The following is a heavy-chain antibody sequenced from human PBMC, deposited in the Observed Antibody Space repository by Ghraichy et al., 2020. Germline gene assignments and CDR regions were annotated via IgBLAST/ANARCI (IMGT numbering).Heavy chain of an antibody. J-gene: IGHJ3*02. D-gene: IGHD4-17*01. CDR3: AKYLILTYGALKISPVRIKNAFDI. CDR2: SNHSGSS. V-gene: IGHV4-38-2*01. Sequence: SETLSLTCAVSGYSISSGYYWCCFRQPPAKRLEWIMGSNHSGSSDYNPSLNSRVTILVVTSKNQYSLKLSSVTAADTAVYYCAKYLILTYGALKISPVRIKNAFDIWGQGTMVTVSS. CDR1: GYSISSGYY.